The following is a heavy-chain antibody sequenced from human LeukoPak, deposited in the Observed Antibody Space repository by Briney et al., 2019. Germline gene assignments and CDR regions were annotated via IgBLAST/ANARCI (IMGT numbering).Heavy chain of an antibody. Sequence: PSETLSLTCTVSGGSISSGGDYWSWIRQHPGKGLEWIGRIYTSGSTNYNPSLKSRVTMSVDTSKNQFSLKLSSVTAADTAVYYCARDHCSSTSCQGENYYGMDVWGQGTTVTVSS. CDR2: IYTSGST. J-gene: IGHJ6*02. CDR3: ARDHCSSTSCQGENYYGMDV. D-gene: IGHD2-2*01. CDR1: GGSISSGGDY. V-gene: IGHV4-61*02.